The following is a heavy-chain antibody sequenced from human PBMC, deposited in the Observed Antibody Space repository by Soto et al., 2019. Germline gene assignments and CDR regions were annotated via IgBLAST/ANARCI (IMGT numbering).Heavy chain of an antibody. J-gene: IGHJ4*02. CDR1: GFTFSSYA. D-gene: IGHD4-4*01. CDR2: ISYDGSNK. Sequence: GGSLRLSCAASGFTFSSYAMHWVRQAPGKGLEWVAVISYDGSNKYYADSVKGRFTISRDNSKNTLYLQMNSLRAEDTAVYYCAKQRDGNSFRYFDYWGQGTLVTVSS. CDR3: AKQRDGNSFRYFDY. V-gene: IGHV3-30-3*02.